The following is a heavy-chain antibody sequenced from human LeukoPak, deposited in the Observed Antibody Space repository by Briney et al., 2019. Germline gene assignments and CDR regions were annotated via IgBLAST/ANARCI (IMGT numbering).Heavy chain of an antibody. CDR2: IYSGGTT. CDR1: GFTVSSNY. D-gene: IGHD6-13*01. CDR3: ASDHSNSWYPYYFDY. J-gene: IGHJ4*02. V-gene: IGHV3-66*01. Sequence: GSLRLSCAASGFTVSSNYMSWVRQAPGKGLGWGSVIYSGGTTYYADSVKGRFTISRDNSQNTLYLQMNSLRAEDTAVYYCASDHSNSWYPYYFDYWGQGTLVTVSS.